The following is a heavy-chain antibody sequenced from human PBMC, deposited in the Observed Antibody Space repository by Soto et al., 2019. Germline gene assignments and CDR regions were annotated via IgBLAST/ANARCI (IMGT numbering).Heavy chain of an antibody. Sequence: ASVKVSCKTSGYTFSSHSISWVRQAPGQGLEWMGWISGYNGNTNYAQKFQGRVTMTTDTSTSTAYMELRSLTSDDTAVYYCARGMGLAADFDYWGQGTLVTVSS. V-gene: IGHV1-18*01. CDR3: ARGMGLAADFDY. J-gene: IGHJ4*02. D-gene: IGHD3-9*01. CDR2: ISGYNGNT. CDR1: GYTFSSHS.